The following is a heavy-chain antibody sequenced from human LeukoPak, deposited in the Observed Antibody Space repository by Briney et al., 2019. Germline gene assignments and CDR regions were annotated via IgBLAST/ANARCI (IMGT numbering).Heavy chain of an antibody. J-gene: IGHJ4*02. D-gene: IGHD3-22*01. V-gene: IGHV3-48*02. Sequence: AGGSLRLSCAASGFTFSSYSMTWVRQAPVKGLEWVSYISSSSSTIYYADSVKGRFTISRDNAKNSLYLQMNSLRDEDTAVYYCAREPGRYDSSGYCLDYWGQGTLVTVSS. CDR2: ISSSSSTI. CDR3: AREPGRYDSSGYCLDY. CDR1: GFTFSSYS.